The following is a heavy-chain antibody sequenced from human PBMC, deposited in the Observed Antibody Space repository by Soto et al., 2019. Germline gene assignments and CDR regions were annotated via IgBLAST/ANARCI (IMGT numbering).Heavy chain of an antibody. J-gene: IGHJ4*02. CDR1: GGSMRNYF. V-gene: IGHV4-59*01. CDR2: IHYSGTT. Sequence: SETLSLTCTVSGGSMRNYFWTWIRQPPGKGLEWIGYIHYSGTTSFFPSYNPSLRSRVTISEDTSKNQFSLKLLSVTTADTAVYFCSAGEASSRNLAPYYLDFWGQGTLVTVSS. CDR3: SAGEASSRNLAPYYLDF. D-gene: IGHD6-13*01.